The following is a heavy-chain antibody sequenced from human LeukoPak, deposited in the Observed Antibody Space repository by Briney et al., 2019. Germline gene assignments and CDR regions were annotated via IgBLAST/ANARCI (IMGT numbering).Heavy chain of an antibody. CDR1: GGSISSYD. V-gene: IGHV4-4*07. J-gene: IGHJ5*01. CDR2: TYTSGST. CDR3: ARVGSIMVRGVIWYWFDS. D-gene: IGHD3-10*01. Sequence: SETLSLTCTVSGGSISSYDWSWIRQPAGKGLEWIGRTYTSGSTNYNPSLKSRVTMSVDTSKNQFSLKLSSVTAADTAVYYCARVGSIMVRGVIWYWFDSWGQGTLVTVSS.